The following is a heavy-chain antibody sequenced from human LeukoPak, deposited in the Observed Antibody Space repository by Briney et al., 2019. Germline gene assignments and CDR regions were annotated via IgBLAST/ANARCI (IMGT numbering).Heavy chain of an antibody. CDR1: GYSISSGYY. D-gene: IGHD6-13*01. CDR2: IYHSGSI. CDR3: ARYIVAAVYYFDY. J-gene: IGHJ4*02. V-gene: IGHV4-38-2*02. Sequence: PSETLSLTCTVSGYSISSGYYWGWIRQPPGKGLEWIGSIYHSGSIYYTPSLKSRVTISVDTSKNQFSLKLSSVTAADMAVYYCARYIVAAVYYFDYWGQGTLVTVSS.